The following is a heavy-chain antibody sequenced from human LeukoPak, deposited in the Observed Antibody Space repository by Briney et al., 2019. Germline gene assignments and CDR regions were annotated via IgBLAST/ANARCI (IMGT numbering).Heavy chain of an antibody. CDR2: IYRSGIA. Sequence: WETLSLTCTVSGDSMTLCTYYWGWIRQPPGMGLDWIGRIYRSGIAYYNPSLERRVAISVDTSKCQFSLRLTSVAAADTALYFGARLIICRDRYCDPSAGPIGFDSWGQGALVLVSS. J-gene: IGHJ4*02. D-gene: IGHD3-9*01. CDR1: GDSMTLCTYY. CDR3: ARLIICRDRYCDPSAGPIGFDS. V-gene: IGHV4-39*01.